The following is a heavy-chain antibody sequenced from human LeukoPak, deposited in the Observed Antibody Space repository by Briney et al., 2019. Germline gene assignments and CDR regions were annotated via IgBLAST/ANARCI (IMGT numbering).Heavy chain of an antibody. CDR2: ISSSSSYI. CDR3: ARKRSPGAFDI. J-gene: IGHJ3*02. Sequence: GGSLRPSCAASGFTVSSNYMSWVRQAPGKGLEWVSSISSSSSYIYYADSVKGRFTISRDNAKNSLYLQMNSLRAEDTAVYYCARKRSPGAFDIWGQGTMVTVSS. V-gene: IGHV3-21*01. CDR1: GFTVSSNY.